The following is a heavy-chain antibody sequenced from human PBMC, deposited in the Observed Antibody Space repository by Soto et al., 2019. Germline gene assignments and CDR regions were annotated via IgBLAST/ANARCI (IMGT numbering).Heavy chain of an antibody. CDR2: VTGSGSTT. Sequence: GGSLRLSCAASGFTVSNYDMSWVRPAPGKGLEWVSTVTGSGSTTYYADSVKGRFTISRENSKNTVHLQMDSLKAEDTAVYHSAKPPPISFPPRVFDLGGQGTMVPVS. J-gene: IGHJ3*01. V-gene: IGHV3-23*01. CDR3: AKPPPISFPPRVFDL. CDR1: GFTVSNYD.